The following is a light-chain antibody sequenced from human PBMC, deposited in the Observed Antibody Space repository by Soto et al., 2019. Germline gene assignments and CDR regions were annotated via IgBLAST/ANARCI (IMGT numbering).Light chain of an antibody. Sequence: QSVLTQPPSASGIPGQRVTISCSGSSSNIGSNYVYWYQHLPGTAPKLLIYRNNQRPSGVPDRFSGSKSGTSASLAISGLRSEDEADYYCAAWDDSLSGHVVFGGGTKVTVL. CDR2: RNN. CDR3: AAWDDSLSGHVV. CDR1: SSNIGSNY. J-gene: IGLJ2*01. V-gene: IGLV1-47*01.